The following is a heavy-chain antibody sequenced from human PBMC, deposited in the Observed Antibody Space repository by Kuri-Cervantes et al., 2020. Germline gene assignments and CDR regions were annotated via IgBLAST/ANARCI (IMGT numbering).Heavy chain of an antibody. J-gene: IGHJ4*02. D-gene: IGHD3-3*01. CDR2: ISGSGGST. Sequence: GGSLRLSCAASGFTFDNYAMSWVRQAPGKGLEWISGISGSGGSTYYADSVKGRFTISRDSSKNTLYLQMNSLRAGDTAVYYCAKDSEWFAGHFDYWGQGTLVTVSS. CDR1: GFTFDNYA. V-gene: IGHV3-23*01. CDR3: AKDSEWFAGHFDY.